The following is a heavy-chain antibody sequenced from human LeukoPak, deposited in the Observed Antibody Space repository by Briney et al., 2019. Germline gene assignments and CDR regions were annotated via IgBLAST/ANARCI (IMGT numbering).Heavy chain of an antibody. CDR2: IYYSGST. Sequence: SETLSLTCIVSGGSISSGDYYWGWIRQPPGKGLEWIGYIYYSGSTYYNPSLKSRVTISVDTSKNQFSLKLSSVTAADTAVYYCARDFRYYDILTGYYYYGMDVWGQGTTVTVSS. V-gene: IGHV4-30-4*01. J-gene: IGHJ6*02. CDR1: GGSISSGDYY. CDR3: ARDFRYYDILTGYYYYGMDV. D-gene: IGHD3-9*01.